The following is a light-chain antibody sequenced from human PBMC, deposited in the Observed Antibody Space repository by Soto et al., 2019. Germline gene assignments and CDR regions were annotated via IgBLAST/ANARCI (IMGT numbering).Light chain of an antibody. CDR3: TSYAGPSNFVV. V-gene: IGLV2-8*01. CDR1: SSDVGGYKY. Sequence: QSALTQPPSASGSPGQSVTISCTGTSSDVGGYKYVSWYQQHPGRAPKLMIYEVSKRPSGVPDRFSGLKSGNTASLTVSGLQAEDEADYYCTSYAGPSNFVVFGGGTKLTVL. CDR2: EVS. J-gene: IGLJ2*01.